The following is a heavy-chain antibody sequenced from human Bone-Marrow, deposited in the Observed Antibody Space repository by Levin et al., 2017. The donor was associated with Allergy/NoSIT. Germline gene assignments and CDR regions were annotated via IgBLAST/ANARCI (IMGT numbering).Heavy chain of an antibody. D-gene: IGHD3-10*01. CDR3: ARLGNALVRGVTISYAFDV. J-gene: IGHJ3*01. CDR2: INPRTDET. Sequence: ASVKVSCWASGYTFTANYIHWVRQAPGQGLEWMGWINPRTDETHFAQDFQGRVILSRDSSLTTVYLQLSDLRPDDTAIYYCARLGNALVRGVTISYAFDVWGPGTFLTVSS. V-gene: IGHV1-2*02. CDR1: GYTFTANY.